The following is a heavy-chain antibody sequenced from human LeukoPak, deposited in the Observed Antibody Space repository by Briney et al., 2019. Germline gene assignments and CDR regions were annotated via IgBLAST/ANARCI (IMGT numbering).Heavy chain of an antibody. D-gene: IGHD4-23*01. Sequence: PSETLSLTCAVYGGPFRGFFWSWIRQAPGKGLEWIGEVSHRGSSNYNPSLKSRINISLDTSKSQFSLRLTSVTAADTAVYYCARGIFYGGRNQYIWLDLWGQGTLVTVPS. V-gene: IGHV4-34*01. CDR1: GGPFRGFF. J-gene: IGHJ5*02. CDR3: ARGIFYGGRNQYIWLDL. CDR2: VSHRGSS.